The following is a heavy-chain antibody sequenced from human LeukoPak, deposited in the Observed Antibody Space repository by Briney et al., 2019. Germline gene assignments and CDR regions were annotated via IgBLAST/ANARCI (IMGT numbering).Heavy chain of an antibody. Sequence: ASVKVSCKASGYSFTDNYIHWVRQAPGQGLEWMGRINPNTGVTNYAENFQGRVTMTRDTSISTAYMELSRLRSDDRAMFYCARDLWYWGQGTLVTVSS. D-gene: IGHD2-15*01. CDR2: INPNTGVT. CDR3: ARDLWY. J-gene: IGHJ4*02. CDR1: GYSFTDNY. V-gene: IGHV1-2*06.